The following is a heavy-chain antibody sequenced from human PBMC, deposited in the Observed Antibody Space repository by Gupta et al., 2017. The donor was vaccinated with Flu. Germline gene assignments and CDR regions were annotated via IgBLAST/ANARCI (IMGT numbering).Heavy chain of an antibody. J-gene: IGHJ4*02. CDR1: GFAFRWYA. CDR3: AKDDFWSGYYEKGDGRFDY. CDR2: ITNNVGNT. Sequence: EVYLLESGGGLVQPGGSLRLSCAASGFAFRWYAMSWVRPARGTGLEWVSTITNNVGNTYYADSVKGRFTISRDNSKKTLFVQMNSLGAEDTAVYYCAKDDFWSGYYEKGDGRFDYWGQGTQVTGSS. V-gene: IGHV3-23*01. D-gene: IGHD3-3*01.